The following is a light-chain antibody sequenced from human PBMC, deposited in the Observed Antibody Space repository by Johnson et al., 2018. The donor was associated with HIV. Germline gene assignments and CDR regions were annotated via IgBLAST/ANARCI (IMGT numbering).Light chain of an antibody. Sequence: QSILTQPPSVSAAPGQKVTISCSGSSSNIGNNYVSWYQQLPGTAPKLLIYGNDKRPSGIPDRFSGSKSGTSATLGITGLQTGDEADYYCGTWDSSLSAPVCGTGTKVTVL. J-gene: IGLJ1*01. CDR2: GND. V-gene: IGLV1-51*02. CDR3: GTWDSSLSAPV. CDR1: SSNIGNNY.